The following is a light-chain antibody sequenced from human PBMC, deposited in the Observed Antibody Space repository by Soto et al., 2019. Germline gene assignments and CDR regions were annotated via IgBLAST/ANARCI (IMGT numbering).Light chain of an antibody. Sequence: EIVLTQSPATLSVSPGEIATLSFSASQSVISNLAFVQQKPGQAPRLLIDGASTSATGIPAIFRCRLSVTEIPLTISSLQSEDFAVYYCQQYNNWLRTFGQGTKVDIK. J-gene: IGKJ1*01. CDR3: QQYNNWLRT. CDR2: GAS. V-gene: IGKV3-15*01. CDR1: QSVISN.